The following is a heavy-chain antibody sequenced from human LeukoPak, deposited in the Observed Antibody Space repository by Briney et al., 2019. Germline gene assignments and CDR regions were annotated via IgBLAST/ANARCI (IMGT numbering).Heavy chain of an antibody. CDR3: ARALGELSRIDY. J-gene: IGHJ4*02. D-gene: IGHD3-16*02. CDR1: GFTFSSYS. Sequence: GGSLRLSCAASGFTFSSYSMNWVRQAPGKGLEWVSSISSSSSYIYYADSVKGRFTISRDNAKNSLYLQMNSLRAEDTAVYYCARALGELSRIDYWGQGTLVTVSS. CDR2: ISSSSSYI. V-gene: IGHV3-21*01.